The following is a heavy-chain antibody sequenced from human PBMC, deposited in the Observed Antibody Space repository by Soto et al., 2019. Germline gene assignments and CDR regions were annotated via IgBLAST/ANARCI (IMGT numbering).Heavy chain of an antibody. CDR2: INTDGSST. CDR3: ARSPGGYYID. Sequence: EVQLVESGGGLVQPGGSLRLSCADSGFSFSSYWMHWVRQGPGKGLVWVSRINTDGSSTNYADSVKGRFTISRDNAKNTVYRQMNSLSAEDTAVYYCARSPGGYYIDWGQWTMVTVSS. D-gene: IGHD3-9*01. J-gene: IGHJ3*01. V-gene: IGHV3-74*01. CDR1: GFSFSSYW.